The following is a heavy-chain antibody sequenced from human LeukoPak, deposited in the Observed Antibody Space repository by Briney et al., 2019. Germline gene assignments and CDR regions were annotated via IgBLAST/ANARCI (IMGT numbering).Heavy chain of an antibody. J-gene: IGHJ6*02. CDR1: GFTFSSYS. CDR2: ISSSSSYI. V-gene: IGHV3-21*01. Sequence: GGSLRLSCAASGFTFSSYSMNWVRQAPGKGLEWASSISSSSSYIYYADSVKGRFTISRDNAKNSLYLQMNSLRAEDTAVYYCARSSDGVVVASMDVWGQGTTVTVSS. CDR3: ARSSDGVVVASMDV. D-gene: IGHD2-15*01.